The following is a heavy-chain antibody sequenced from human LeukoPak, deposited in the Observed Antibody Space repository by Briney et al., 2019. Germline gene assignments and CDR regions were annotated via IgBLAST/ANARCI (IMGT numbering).Heavy chain of an antibody. CDR1: GGSTINTNYY. CDR2: IYYPGST. Sequence: SETLSLTCTVSGGSTINTNYYWAWIRQPPGRGLEWMGGIYYPGSTYYKPSLKSRLTISIDTSNNQFFLKLTSVTAEDTAVYYCAREGGSYRPLDYSGQGTLVTVSS. D-gene: IGHD3-16*02. CDR3: AREGGSYRPLDY. J-gene: IGHJ4*02. V-gene: IGHV4-39*02.